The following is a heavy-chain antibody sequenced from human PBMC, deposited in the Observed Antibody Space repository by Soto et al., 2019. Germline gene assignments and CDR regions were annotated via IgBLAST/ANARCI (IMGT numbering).Heavy chain of an antibody. CDR1: GGSISSGGYY. J-gene: IGHJ3*02. Sequence: SETLSLTCTVSGGSISSGGYYWSWIRQHPGKGLEWIGYIYYSGSTYYNPSLKSRVTISVDTSKNQFSLKLSSVTAADTAVYYCARERVGIAAAGTPIDAFDIWGQGTMVTVS. D-gene: IGHD6-13*01. CDR2: IYYSGST. V-gene: IGHV4-31*03. CDR3: ARERVGIAAAGTPIDAFDI.